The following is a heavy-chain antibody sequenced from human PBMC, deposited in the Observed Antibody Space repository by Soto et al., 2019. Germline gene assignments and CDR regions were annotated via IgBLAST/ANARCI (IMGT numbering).Heavy chain of an antibody. CDR3: AKGAAVVPAAMWYFQH. J-gene: IGHJ1*01. D-gene: IGHD2-2*01. CDR2: ISYDGSNK. CDR1: GFTFSSYG. Sequence: QVQLVESGGGVVQPGRSLRLSCAASGFTFSSYGMHWVRQAPGKGLEWVAVISYDGSNKYYADSVKGRFTISRDNSKNTLYLQMNSLRAEDTAVYYCAKGAAVVPAAMWYFQHWGQGTLVTVSS. V-gene: IGHV3-30*18.